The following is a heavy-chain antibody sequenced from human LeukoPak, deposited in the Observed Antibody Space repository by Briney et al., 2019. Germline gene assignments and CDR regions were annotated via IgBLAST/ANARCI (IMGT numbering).Heavy chain of an antibody. CDR2: INPNSGGT. CDR3: AREPGFVSSTSCYVS. Sequence: ASVKVSCKASGHTFTGYYMHWVRQAPGQGLEWMGWINPNSGGTNYAQKFQGRVTMTRDTSISTAYMELSRLRSDDTAVYYCAREPGFVSSTSCYVSWGQGTLVTVSS. J-gene: IGHJ5*02. D-gene: IGHD2-2*01. V-gene: IGHV1-2*02. CDR1: GHTFTGYY.